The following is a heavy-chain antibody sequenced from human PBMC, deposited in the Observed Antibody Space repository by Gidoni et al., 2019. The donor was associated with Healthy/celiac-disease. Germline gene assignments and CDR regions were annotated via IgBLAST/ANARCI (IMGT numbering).Heavy chain of an antibody. D-gene: IGHD2-21*02. CDR1: GFTFRSSS. CDR2: IRSSSSYI. J-gene: IGHJ5*02. CDR3: AREQYQVTAIPNWFDP. V-gene: IGHV3-21*01. Sequence: EVQLVESGGGLVTPGGSLRLSSAASGFTFRSSSMNWVRQAPGKALEWVSSIRSSSSYIYYADSVKGRFTISRDNAKNSLYLQMNSLRAEDTAVYYCAREQYQVTAIPNWFDPWGQGTLVTVSS.